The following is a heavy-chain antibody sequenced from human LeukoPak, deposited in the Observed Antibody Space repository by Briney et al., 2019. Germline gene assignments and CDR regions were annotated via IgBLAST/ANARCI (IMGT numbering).Heavy chain of an antibody. CDR3: ARDLGLYCSSTSCYRYNWFDP. V-gene: IGHV4-61*02. Sequence: SQTLSLTCTVSGGSISSGSYYWSWIRQPAGKGLEWIGRIYTSGSTNYNPSLKSRVTISVDTSKNQFSLKLSSVTAADTAVYYCARDLGLYCSSTSCYRYNWFDPGGQGTRVTVSS. J-gene: IGHJ5*02. CDR2: IYTSGST. D-gene: IGHD2-2*02. CDR1: GGSISSGSYY.